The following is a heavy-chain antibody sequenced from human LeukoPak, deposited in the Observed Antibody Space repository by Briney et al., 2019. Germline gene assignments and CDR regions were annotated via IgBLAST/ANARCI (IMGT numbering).Heavy chain of an antibody. Sequence: SETLSLTCSVSGGSISSSYWSWIRQPPGKGLEWIGYIYYSGSTNYNPSLKSRVTISVDTSKNQFSLKLSSVTAADTAVYYCTRGSIAYYYMDVWGKGTTVTISS. J-gene: IGHJ6*03. CDR2: IYYSGST. D-gene: IGHD3-22*01. CDR3: TRGSIAYYYMDV. V-gene: IGHV4-59*01. CDR1: GGSISSSY.